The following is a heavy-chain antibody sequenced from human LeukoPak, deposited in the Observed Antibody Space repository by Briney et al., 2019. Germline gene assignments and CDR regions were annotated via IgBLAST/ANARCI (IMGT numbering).Heavy chain of an antibody. J-gene: IGHJ4*02. D-gene: IGHD4-11*01. CDR3: ARDHFDYRLDY. Sequence: GRSLRLSCAASGFTFSRHGMHWVRQAPGKGLEWVAVIGDTGRARYYADSVKGRFTTSRDNAKNSLYLQMNSLRVEDTAVYYCARDHFDYRLDYWGQGTLVTVSS. V-gene: IGHV3-33*08. CDR1: GFTFSRHG. CDR2: IGDTGRAR.